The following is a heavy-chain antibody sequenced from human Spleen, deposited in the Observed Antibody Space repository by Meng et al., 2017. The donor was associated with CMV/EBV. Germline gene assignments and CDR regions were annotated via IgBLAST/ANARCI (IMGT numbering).Heavy chain of an antibody. CDR1: GFTFSSYA. D-gene: IGHD6-13*01. Sequence: GGSLRLSCGASGFTFSSYAMSWVRQAPGKGLEWVSAIGGSGDDTFYADSVKGRFTISRDNTRNTLFLQVNSLRADDTAVYYCARGGRGGSSSEIAYWGQGTLVTVSS. V-gene: IGHV3-23*01. J-gene: IGHJ4*02. CDR2: IGGSGDDT. CDR3: ARGGRGGSSSEIAY.